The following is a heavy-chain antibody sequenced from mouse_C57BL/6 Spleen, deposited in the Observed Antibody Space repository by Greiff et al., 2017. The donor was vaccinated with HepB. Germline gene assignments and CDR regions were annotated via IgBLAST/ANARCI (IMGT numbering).Heavy chain of an antibody. D-gene: IGHD2-1*01. V-gene: IGHV1-81*01. Sequence: QVHVKQSGAELARPGASVKLSCKASGYTFTSYGISWVKQSTGQGLEWIGEIYPRSGNTYYNEKFKGKATLTADKSSSTAYMELRSLTSEDSAVYFCAVNYVWFAYWGQGTPVTVSA. J-gene: IGHJ3*01. CDR3: AVNYVWFAY. CDR1: GYTFTSYG. CDR2: IYPRSGNT.